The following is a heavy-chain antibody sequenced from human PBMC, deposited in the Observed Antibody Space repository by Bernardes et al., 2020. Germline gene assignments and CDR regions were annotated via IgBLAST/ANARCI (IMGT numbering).Heavy chain of an antibody. Sequence: ASVKVSCKASGYTFNSYDINWVRQATGQGLEWMGWMNPNSGNTGYAQKFQGRVTMTRNTSISTAYMELSSLRSEDTAVYYCARGSIVVVPAAPYYYYYYYMDVWGKGTTVTVSS. CDR3: ARGSIVVVPAAPYYYYYYYMDV. V-gene: IGHV1-8*01. CDR1: GYTFNSYD. CDR2: MNPNSGNT. D-gene: IGHD2-2*01. J-gene: IGHJ6*03.